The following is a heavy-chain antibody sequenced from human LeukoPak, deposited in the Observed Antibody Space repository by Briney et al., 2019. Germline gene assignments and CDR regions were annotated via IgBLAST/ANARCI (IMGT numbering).Heavy chain of an antibody. CDR2: IWYDGSNK. V-gene: IGHV3-33*01. Sequence: GGSLRLSCAASGFTFSSYGMHWVRQAPGKGLEWVAVIWYDGSNKYYADSVKGRFTISRDNSKNTLYLQMNSLRAEDTAVYYCAREPLLDYYGSSGQLDYWGQGTLVTVSS. CDR3: AREPLLDYYGSSGQLDY. J-gene: IGHJ4*02. CDR1: GFTFSSYG. D-gene: IGHD3-22*01.